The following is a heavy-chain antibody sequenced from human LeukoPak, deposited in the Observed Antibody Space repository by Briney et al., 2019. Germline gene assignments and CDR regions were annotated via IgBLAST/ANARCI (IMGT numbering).Heavy chain of an antibody. D-gene: IGHD3-9*01. CDR3: VKGPYYDILTGYSFDY. CDR2: TSSNGGST. J-gene: IGHJ4*02. Sequence: GGSLRLSCSASGFTFSSYAMHWVRQAPGKGLEYVSATSSNGGSTYYADSVKGRFTISRDNSKNTLYLQMSSLRAEDTAVYYYVKGPYYDILTGYSFDYWGQGTLVTVSS. CDR1: GFTFSSYA. V-gene: IGHV3-64D*06.